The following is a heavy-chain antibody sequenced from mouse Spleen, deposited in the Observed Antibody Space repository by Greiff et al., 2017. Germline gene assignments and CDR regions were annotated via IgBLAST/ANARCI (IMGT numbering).Heavy chain of an antibody. J-gene: IGHJ4*01. CDR1: GYTFTDYY. Sequence: EVQLQQSGPELVKPGASVKISCKASGYTFTDYYMNWVKQSHGKSLEWIGDINPNNGGTSYNQKFTGKATLTVDESSSTAYMELRSLTSEDSAVYYCARDYGSSYALDYWGQGTSVTVSS. V-gene: IGHV1-26*01. CDR2: INPNNGGT. CDR3: ARDYGSSYALDY. D-gene: IGHD1-1*01.